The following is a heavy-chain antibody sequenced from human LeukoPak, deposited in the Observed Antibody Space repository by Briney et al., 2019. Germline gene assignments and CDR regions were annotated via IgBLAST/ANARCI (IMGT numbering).Heavy chain of an antibody. D-gene: IGHD2-8*01. CDR1: GGSISSYY. V-gene: IGHV4-59*01. J-gene: IGHJ6*03. CDR2: IYYSGST. CDR3: ARDRRYCTNGVCYYYYNYMDV. Sequence: PSETLSLTCTVSGGSISSYYWSWIRQPPGKGLEWIGYIYYSGSTNYNPSLKSRVTISVDTSKNQFSLKLSSVTAADTAVYYCARDRRYCTNGVCYYYYNYMDVWGKGTTVTVSS.